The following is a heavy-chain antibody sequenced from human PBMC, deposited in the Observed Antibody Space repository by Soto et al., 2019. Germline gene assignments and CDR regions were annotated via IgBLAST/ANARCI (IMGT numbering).Heavy chain of an antibody. Sequence: SDTLSLTFAVYGWSFSGYHSSWIRQPPGKGLEWIAEINHRGNTNYNPSLKSRVTISVDTSKNQFSLKVSPVSAADTAVHYCARVRVVEAALYYYYAKDVWGQGTTVTVSS. CDR1: GWSFSGYH. CDR2: INHRGNT. D-gene: IGHD2-15*01. V-gene: IGHV4-34*01. CDR3: ARVRVVEAALYYYYAKDV. J-gene: IGHJ6*02.